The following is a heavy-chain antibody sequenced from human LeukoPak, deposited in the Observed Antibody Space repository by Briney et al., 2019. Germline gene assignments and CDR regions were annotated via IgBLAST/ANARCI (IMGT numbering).Heavy chain of an antibody. CDR3: ARGAPGYYYGMDA. J-gene: IGHJ6*02. Sequence: VASVKVSCKASGGTFSSYAISWVRQAPGQGLEWMGGIIPIFGTANYAQKFQGRVTITADESTSTAYMELSSLRSEDTAVYYCARGAPGYYYGMDAWGQGTTVTVSS. CDR2: IIPIFGTA. V-gene: IGHV1-69*13. CDR1: GGTFSSYA.